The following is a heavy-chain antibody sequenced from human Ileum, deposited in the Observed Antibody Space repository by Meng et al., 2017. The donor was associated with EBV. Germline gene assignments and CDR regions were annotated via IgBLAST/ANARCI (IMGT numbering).Heavy chain of an antibody. J-gene: IGHJ4*02. D-gene: IGHD3-22*01. CDR1: GFSLSISGVG. V-gene: IGHV2-5*02. CDR3: THRPMTSAYYYFDY. Sequence: QITLKESGPTLVNPXXXXTXTXTFSGFSLSISGVGVGWIRQPPGKALEWLALIYWDDDKRYSPSLKSRLTITKDTSKNQVVLTMTNMDPVDTATYYCTHRPMTSAYYYFDYWGQGTLVTVSS. CDR2: IYWDDDK.